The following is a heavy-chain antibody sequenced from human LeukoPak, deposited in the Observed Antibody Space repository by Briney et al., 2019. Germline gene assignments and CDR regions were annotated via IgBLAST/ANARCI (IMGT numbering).Heavy chain of an antibody. CDR2: ISAYNGNT. D-gene: IGHD6-19*01. CDR3: ARDPGDLAVAGTNWFDP. J-gene: IGHJ5*02. Sequence: GPVKVSCKASGYTFTSYGISWVRQAPGQGLEWMGWISAYNGNTNYAQKLQGRVTMTTDTSTSTAYMELRSLRSDDTAVYYCARDPGDLAVAGTNWFDPWGQGTLVTVSP. V-gene: IGHV1-18*01. CDR1: GYTFTSYG.